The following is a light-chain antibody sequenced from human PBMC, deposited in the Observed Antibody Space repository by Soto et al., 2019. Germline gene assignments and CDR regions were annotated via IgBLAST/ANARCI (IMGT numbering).Light chain of an antibody. CDR2: EGS. CDR3: SSFAGGSNLI. CDR1: SGDVGGYNF. Sequence: QSALTQPPCASGSPGQTVTISCTGTSGDVGGYNFVSWYQQHPDKAPNLMLYEGSKRPSGVPDRFSGSKSGNTASLTVSGRQAEHESDYFCSSFAGGSNLILGGGTKLTVL. V-gene: IGLV2-8*01. J-gene: IGLJ2*01.